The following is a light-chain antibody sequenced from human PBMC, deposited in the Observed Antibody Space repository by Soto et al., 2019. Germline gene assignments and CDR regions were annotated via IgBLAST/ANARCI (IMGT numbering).Light chain of an antibody. Sequence: EIVLTQSPGTLSLSPGERATLSCRASQSVSSIYLAWYQQKPGQAPSLVIYAASSRATGIPDRFSGSGSATDFTLNISRVEPEDFAVYYCQQYSRSPQKMYTFGQGTKLEIK. V-gene: IGKV3-20*01. CDR1: QSVSSIY. CDR2: AAS. J-gene: IGKJ2*01. CDR3: QQYSRSPQKMYT.